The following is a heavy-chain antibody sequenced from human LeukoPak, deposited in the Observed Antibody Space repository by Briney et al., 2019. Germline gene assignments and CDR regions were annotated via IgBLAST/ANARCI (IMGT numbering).Heavy chain of an antibody. D-gene: IGHD2-8*01. CDR3: ARVRRYCTNGVCYLYYFDY. J-gene: IGHJ4*02. Sequence: ASVKVSCKASGYTFTSYYMHWVRQAPGQGLEWMGIINPSGGSTSYAQKFQGRVTMTRDTSTSTVYMELSSLRSEDTAGYYCARVRRYCTNGVCYLYYFDYWGQGTLVTVSS. V-gene: IGHV1-46*03. CDR1: GYTFTSYY. CDR2: INPSGGST.